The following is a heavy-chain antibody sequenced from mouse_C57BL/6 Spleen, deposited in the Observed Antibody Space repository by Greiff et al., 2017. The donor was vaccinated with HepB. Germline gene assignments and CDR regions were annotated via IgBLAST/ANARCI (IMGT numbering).Heavy chain of an antibody. D-gene: IGHD1-1*01. CDR2: IDPETGGT. CDR1: GYTFTDYE. V-gene: IGHV1-15*01. CDR3: TRRGESYDYFDY. J-gene: IGHJ2*01. Sequence: VKLMESGAELVRPGASVTLSCKASGYTFTDYEMHWVKQTPVHGLEWIGAIDPETGGTAYNQKFKGKAILTADKSSSTAYMELRSLTSEDSAVYYCTRRGESYDYFDYWGQGTTLTVSS.